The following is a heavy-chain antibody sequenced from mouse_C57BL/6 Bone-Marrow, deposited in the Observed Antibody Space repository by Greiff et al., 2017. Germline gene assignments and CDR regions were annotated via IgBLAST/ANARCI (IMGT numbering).Heavy chain of an antibody. J-gene: IGHJ2*01. CDR3: ARALTTVVAVDY. V-gene: IGHV1-55*01. CDR2: IYPGSGST. D-gene: IGHD1-1*01. Sequence: VQLQQPGAELVKPGASVKMSCKASGYTFTSYWITWVKQRPGQGLEWIGDIYPGSGSTNYNEKFKSKATLTVDTSSSTAYMQLSSLTSEDSAVYYCARALTTVVAVDYWGQGTTLTVSS. CDR1: GYTFTSYW.